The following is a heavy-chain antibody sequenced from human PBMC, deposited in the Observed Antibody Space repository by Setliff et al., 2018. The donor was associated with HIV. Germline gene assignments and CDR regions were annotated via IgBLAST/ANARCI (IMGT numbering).Heavy chain of an antibody. Sequence: PSVKVSCKASQNTFTNYYMHWVRQAPGQGLEWMGIINPSGDSTIYAQKFQGKVTMTRDTSTSTVYMELSSLRSEDTAVYYCARDLHTFMVNSYHYYMDVWGKGTTVTVSS. CDR1: QNTFTNYY. CDR2: INPSGDST. CDR3: ARDLHTFMVNSYHYYMDV. J-gene: IGHJ6*03. V-gene: IGHV1-46*01. D-gene: IGHD5-18*01.